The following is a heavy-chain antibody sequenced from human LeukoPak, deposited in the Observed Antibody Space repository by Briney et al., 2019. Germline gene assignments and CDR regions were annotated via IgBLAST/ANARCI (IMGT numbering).Heavy chain of an antibody. CDR1: GGTFSSYA. J-gene: IGHJ4*02. Sequence: SVKVSCKASGGTFSSYAISWVRQAPGQGLEWMGGIIPIFGTANYAQKFQGRVTITADESTSTAYMELSSLRSEDTAVYYCVGSFNYYDSSGYYDSFDYWGQGTLVTVSS. D-gene: IGHD3-22*01. CDR3: VGSFNYYDSSGYYDSFDY. CDR2: IIPIFGTA. V-gene: IGHV1-69*13.